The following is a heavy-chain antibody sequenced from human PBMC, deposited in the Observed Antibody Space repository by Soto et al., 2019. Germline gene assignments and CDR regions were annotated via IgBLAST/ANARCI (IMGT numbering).Heavy chain of an antibody. V-gene: IGHV3-64*01. J-gene: IGHJ4*02. Sequence: EVQLVESGGGLVQPGGSLRLSCAASGFTFSSYAMHWVRQAPGKGLEYVSGISRNGGSTYYANSVKGRFTISRDNSKSTLYLQVGSLRAEDMAVYYCARSGLPFDHWGQGTLVTVSS. CDR1: GFTFSSYA. CDR3: ARSGLPFDH. D-gene: IGHD2-21*02. CDR2: ISRNGGST.